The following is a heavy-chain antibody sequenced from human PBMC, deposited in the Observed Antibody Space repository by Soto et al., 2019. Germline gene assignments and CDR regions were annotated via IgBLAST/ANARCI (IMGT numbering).Heavy chain of an antibody. Sequence: VQLVQSGAEVKKPGSSVKVSCKASGGTFSSYAISWVRQAPGQGLEWMGGIIPIFGTANYAQKFQGRVTITADESTSTAYMELSSLRSEDTAVYYCARSPCSSTSCYTGYYYYYGMDVWGQGTTVTVSS. CDR3: ARSPCSSTSCYTGYYYYYGMDV. CDR2: IIPIFGTA. D-gene: IGHD2-2*02. CDR1: GGTFSSYA. V-gene: IGHV1-69*01. J-gene: IGHJ6*02.